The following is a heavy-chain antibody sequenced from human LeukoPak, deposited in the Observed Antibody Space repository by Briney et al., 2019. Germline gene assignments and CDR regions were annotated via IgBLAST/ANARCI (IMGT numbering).Heavy chain of an antibody. CDR3: AKRPRDSTGYYLGAFDF. CDR1: GFTFSNYA. V-gene: IGHV3-23*01. D-gene: IGHD3-22*01. CDR2: ISASGGTT. J-gene: IGHJ3*01. Sequence: GGSLRLSCAASGFTFSNYAMTWVRQAPGKGLEWVSGISASGGTTYYADSVRGRFTISRDNSKNTLFLQMNSLRAEDTAVYYWAKRPRDSTGYYLGAFDFWGLGTMVTVSS.